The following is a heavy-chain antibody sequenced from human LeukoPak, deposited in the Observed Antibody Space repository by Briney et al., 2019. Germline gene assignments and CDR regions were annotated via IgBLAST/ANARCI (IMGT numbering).Heavy chain of an antibody. D-gene: IGHD2-15*01. CDR3: ARELLTEGFDY. Sequence: SETLSLTCAVYGGSFSSYYWSWIRQPAGKGLEWIGRIYTSGSTNYNPSLKSRVTMSVDTSKNQFSLKLSSVTAADTAVYYCARELLTEGFDYWGQGTLVTVSS. CDR2: IYTSGST. CDR1: GGSFSSYY. J-gene: IGHJ4*02. V-gene: IGHV4-4*07.